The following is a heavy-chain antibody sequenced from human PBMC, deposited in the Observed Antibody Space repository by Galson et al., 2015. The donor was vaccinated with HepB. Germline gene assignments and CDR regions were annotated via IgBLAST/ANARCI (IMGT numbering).Heavy chain of an antibody. Sequence: SLRLSCAASGFTFSNAWMSWVRQAPGKGLEWVGRIKSKTDGGTTDYAAPVKGRFTISRDDSKNTLFLHMDSLNTEDTAVYCCTTDVDDSNPWGQGTLVTVSS. CDR3: TTDVDDSNP. J-gene: IGHJ5*02. V-gene: IGHV3-15*01. CDR1: GFTFSNAW. CDR2: IKSKTDGGTT. D-gene: IGHD3-22*01.